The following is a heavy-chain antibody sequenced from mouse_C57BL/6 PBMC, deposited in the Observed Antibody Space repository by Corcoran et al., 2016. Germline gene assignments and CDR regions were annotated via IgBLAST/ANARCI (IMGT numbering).Heavy chain of an antibody. CDR3: ASLAYYDGSSYWYFDV. J-gene: IGHJ1*03. CDR2: IYPGDGDT. CDR1: GYAFSSYW. V-gene: IGHV1-80*01. Sequence: QVQLQQSGAELVKPGASVKISCKASGYAFSSYWMNWVKQRPGKGLEWIGQIYPGDGDTNYNGKFKGKATLTADKSSSTAYMQLSSLTSEDSAVYFCASLAYYDGSSYWYFDVWGTGTTVTVSP. D-gene: IGHD1-1*01.